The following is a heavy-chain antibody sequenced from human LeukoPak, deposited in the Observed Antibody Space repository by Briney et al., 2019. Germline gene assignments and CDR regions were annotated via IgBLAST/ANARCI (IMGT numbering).Heavy chain of an antibody. CDR2: ISGSGGST. Sequence: GGSLRLSCAASGFTFSSYGMSWVRQAPGKGLEWVSAISGSGGSTYYADSVKGRFTISRDNSKNTLYLQMNSLRAEDTAVYYCARVGTSLSSSGWNYYMDVWGKGTTVTVSS. CDR3: ARVGTSLSSSGWNYYMDV. D-gene: IGHD6-19*01. V-gene: IGHV3-23*01. J-gene: IGHJ6*03. CDR1: GFTFSSYG.